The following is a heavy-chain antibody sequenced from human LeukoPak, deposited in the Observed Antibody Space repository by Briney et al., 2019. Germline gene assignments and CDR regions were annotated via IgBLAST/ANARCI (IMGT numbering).Heavy chain of an antibody. J-gene: IGHJ4*02. CDR1: GFIFSSHW. V-gene: IGHV3-7*04. CDR2: IKHDGAEQ. Sequence: GGSLRLSCAASGFIFSSHWMSWVRQAPGKGLEWVANIKHDGAEQYFVDSVKGRFTISRDNAKNSLFLQMNSLRAEDTAVYYCARSYSRVGFDFWGQGTLVTVSS. CDR3: ARSYSRVGFDF. D-gene: IGHD6-13*01.